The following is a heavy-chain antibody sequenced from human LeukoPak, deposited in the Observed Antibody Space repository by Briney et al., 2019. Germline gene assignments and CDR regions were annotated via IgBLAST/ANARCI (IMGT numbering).Heavy chain of an antibody. CDR2: IYYSGST. V-gene: IGHV4-59*01. Sequence: SETLSLTCTVSGGSISSYYWSWIRQPPGKGLEWIGYIYYSGSTKYNPSLKSRVTISVDASKNQFSLRLSSLTAADTAVYYCARGALDTKTRFDSWGQGALVTVSS. D-gene: IGHD5-18*01. CDR3: ARGALDTKTRFDS. CDR1: GGSISSYY. J-gene: IGHJ4*02.